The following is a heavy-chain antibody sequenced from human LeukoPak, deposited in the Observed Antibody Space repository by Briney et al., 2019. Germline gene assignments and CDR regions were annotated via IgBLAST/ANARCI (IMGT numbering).Heavy chain of an antibody. D-gene: IGHD3-10*01. J-gene: IGHJ5*02. Sequence: PSQTLSLTCTVSGGSISSGDYYWSWIRQPPGKGLEWIGYIYYSGSTYYNPSLKSRVTMTVDTSKNQFSLKLSSVTAADTAVYYCARERVTMVRGVISNWFDPWGQGTLVTVSS. CDR1: GGSISSGDYY. CDR3: ARERVTMVRGVISNWFDP. V-gene: IGHV4-30-4*01. CDR2: IYYSGST.